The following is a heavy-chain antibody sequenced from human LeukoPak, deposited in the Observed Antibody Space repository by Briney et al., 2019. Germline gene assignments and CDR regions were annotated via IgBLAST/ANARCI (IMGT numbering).Heavy chain of an antibody. D-gene: IGHD1-26*01. CDR2: ISYDGSNK. Sequence: GGSLRLSCAASGFTFSSYAMHWVRQAPGKGLEWVAVISYDGSNKYYADSVKGRFTISRDNSKNTLYLQMNSLRAEDTAVYYCAREGSGSSSFYFDYWGQGTLVTVSS. CDR3: AREGSGSSSFYFDY. CDR1: GFTFSSYA. V-gene: IGHV3-30-3*01. J-gene: IGHJ4*02.